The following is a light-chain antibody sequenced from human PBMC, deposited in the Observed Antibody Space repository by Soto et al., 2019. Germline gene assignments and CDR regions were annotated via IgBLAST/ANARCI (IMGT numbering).Light chain of an antibody. CDR1: SSNIGAGYD. CDR3: QSYDSSLSVV. J-gene: IGLJ2*01. Sequence: QSVLTQPPSVSGAPGQRVTISCTGSSSNIGAGYDVHWYQQLPGTAPQLLIYSNSKRPSGVPDRFSGSKSGTSASLAITGLQAEDEADYYCQSYDSSLSVVFGGRTKLTVL. V-gene: IGLV1-40*01. CDR2: SNS.